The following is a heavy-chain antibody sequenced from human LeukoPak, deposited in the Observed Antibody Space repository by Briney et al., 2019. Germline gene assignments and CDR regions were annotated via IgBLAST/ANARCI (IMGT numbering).Heavy chain of an antibody. CDR2: IHYTGRA. Sequence: SETLSLTCSVFGGSISSTTYYWVWIRQPPGKGLECIASIHYTGRAYYNPSLKSRATISADTSKNHFSLHLRTVTAADTAVYYCARHFDNGDYKKTFDVWGQGTMVTASS. CDR1: GGSISSTTYY. CDR3: ARHFDNGDYKKTFDV. V-gene: IGHV4-39*01. J-gene: IGHJ3*01. D-gene: IGHD4-17*01.